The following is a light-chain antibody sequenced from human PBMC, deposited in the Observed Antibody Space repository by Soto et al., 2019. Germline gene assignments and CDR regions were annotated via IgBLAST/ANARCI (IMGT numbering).Light chain of an antibody. V-gene: IGKV1-5*01. J-gene: IGKJ4*01. Sequence: GERVTITCLASQTVNTWLAWYQHKPGKAPKLLIYDASVLETGVPSRFSGFSSGTEFTLTISSLQPDDFATYFCQQYNSYSPEGLTFGGGTKVDIK. CDR3: QQYNSYSPEGLT. CDR1: QTVNTW. CDR2: DAS.